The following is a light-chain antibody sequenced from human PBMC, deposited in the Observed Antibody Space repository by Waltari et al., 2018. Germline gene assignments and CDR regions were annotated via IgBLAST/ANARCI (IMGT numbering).Light chain of an antibody. V-gene: IGKV4-1*01. CDR3: QQYYSTPLT. J-gene: IGKJ4*02. CDR2: WAS. CDR1: QSVLYSSNNKNY. Sequence: DIVMNQSPDSLAVSLGERATINCKYSQSVLYSSNNKNYLAWYQQKPGQPPKLLIYWASTRESGVPDRFSGSGSGTDFTLTISSLQAEDVAVYYCQQYYSTPLTFGGGTKVEIK.